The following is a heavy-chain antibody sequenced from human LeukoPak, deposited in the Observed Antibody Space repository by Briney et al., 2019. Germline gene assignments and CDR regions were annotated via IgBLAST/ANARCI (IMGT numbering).Heavy chain of an antibody. Sequence: GGSLRLSCVASGFTFEDYTMPWVRQTPGKTLEWVSLISWDGTTYYTDSVKGRFTISRDNSKNSLYLQMHTLRSEDTAFYYCVKDLSYESSGHVLEYWGQGTLVTVSS. D-gene: IGHD3-22*01. CDR2: ISWDGTT. CDR1: GFTFEDYT. V-gene: IGHV3-43*01. CDR3: VKDLSYESSGHVLEY. J-gene: IGHJ4*02.